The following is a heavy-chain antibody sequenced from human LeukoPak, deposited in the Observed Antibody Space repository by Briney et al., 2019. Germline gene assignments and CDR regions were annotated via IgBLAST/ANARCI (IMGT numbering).Heavy chain of an antibody. J-gene: IGHJ4*02. Sequence: SETLSLTCTVYGGSISSYYWSWIRQPPGKGLEWIGYIYYSGSTNYNPSLKSRVNISVDTSKNQFSLKLSSVTAADTAVYYCARGRSIAARTAFDYWGQGTLVTVSS. CDR3: ARGRSIAARTAFDY. CDR2: IYYSGST. V-gene: IGHV4-59*01. CDR1: GGSISSYY. D-gene: IGHD6-6*01.